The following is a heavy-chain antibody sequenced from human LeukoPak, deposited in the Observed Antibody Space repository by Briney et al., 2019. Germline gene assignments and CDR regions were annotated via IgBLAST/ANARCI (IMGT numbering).Heavy chain of an antibody. J-gene: IGHJ4*02. CDR2: ISSSSSTI. CDR3: ARDEYQYYDFWSGYNY. CDR1: GFTFSSYS. Sequence: PGGSLRLSRAASGFTFSSYSMNWVRQAPGKGLEWVSYISSSSSTIYYADSVKGRFTISRDNAKNSLYLQMNSLRAEDTAVYYCARDEYQYYDFWSGYNYWGQGTLVTVSS. D-gene: IGHD3-3*01. V-gene: IGHV3-48*01.